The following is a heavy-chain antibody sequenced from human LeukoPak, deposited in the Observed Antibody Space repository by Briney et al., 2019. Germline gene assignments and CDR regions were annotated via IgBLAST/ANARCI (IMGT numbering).Heavy chain of an antibody. V-gene: IGHV3-48*03. J-gene: IGHJ3*02. CDR1: GFTFSSYE. Sequence: PGGSLRLYCAASGFTFSSYEMNWGRQAPGKGLEWVSYISSSGSTIYYADSVKGRFTISRDNAKNSLYLQMNSLRAEDTAVYYCARGGVGYSYGFDAFDIWGQGTMVTVSS. D-gene: IGHD5-18*01. CDR3: ARGGVGYSYGFDAFDI. CDR2: ISSSGSTI.